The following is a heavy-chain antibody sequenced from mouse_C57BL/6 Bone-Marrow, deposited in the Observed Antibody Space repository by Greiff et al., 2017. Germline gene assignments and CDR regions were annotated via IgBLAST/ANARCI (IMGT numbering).Heavy chain of an antibody. CDR2: IYPGDGDT. CDR3: ARYYYGSWWYFDV. V-gene: IGHV1-82*01. Sequence: VQLQQSGPELVKPGASVKISCKASGYAFSSSWMNWVKQRPGKGLEWIGRIYPGDGDTNYNGKFKGKATLTADKSSSTAYMQLSSLTSEDSAVYFCARYYYGSWWYFDVWGTGTTVTVSS. J-gene: IGHJ1*03. CDR1: GYAFSSSW. D-gene: IGHD1-1*01.